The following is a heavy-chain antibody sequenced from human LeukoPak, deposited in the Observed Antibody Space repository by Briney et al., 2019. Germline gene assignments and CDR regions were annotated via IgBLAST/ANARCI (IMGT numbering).Heavy chain of an antibody. J-gene: IGHJ6*04. Sequence: SVKVSCKASGGTFISYAISWVRQAPGQGLEWMGGIIPIFGTANYAQKFQGRVTITADESTSTAYMELSSLRSEDTAVYYCARDSGDILTYYGMDVWGKGTTVTVSS. D-gene: IGHD3-9*01. CDR1: GGTFISYA. V-gene: IGHV1-69*13. CDR2: IIPIFGTA. CDR3: ARDSGDILTYYGMDV.